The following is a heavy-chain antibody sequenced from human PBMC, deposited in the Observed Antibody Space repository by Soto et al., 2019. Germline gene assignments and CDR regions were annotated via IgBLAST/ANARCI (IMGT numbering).Heavy chain of an antibody. J-gene: IGHJ6*01. CDR2: IYTSGST. D-gene: IGHD3-16*02. CDR3: ARDLDDYVWGSYQYGMDV. V-gene: IGHV4-4*07. CDR1: GGSISSCG. Sequence: SETLSLTWTVSGGSISSCGWSWIRQPAGKGLEWIGRIYTSGSTNYNPSLKSRVTMSVDTSKNQFSLKLSSVTAADTAVYYCARDLDDYVWGSYQYGMDVWGQGTTVTVSS.